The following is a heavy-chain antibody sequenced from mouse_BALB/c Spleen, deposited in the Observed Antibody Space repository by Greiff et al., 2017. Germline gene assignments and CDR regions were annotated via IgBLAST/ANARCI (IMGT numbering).Heavy chain of an antibody. CDR1: GYTFTDYE. CDR2: IDPETGGT. D-gene: IGHD2-1*01. CDR3: TREGALLYAMDY. J-gene: IGHJ4*01. V-gene: IGHV1-15*01. Sequence: VKLVESGAELVRPGASVTLSCKASGYTFTDYEMHWVKQTPVHGLEWIGAIDPETGGTAYNQKFKGKATLTADKSSSTAYMELRSLTSEDSAVYYCTREGALLYAMDYWGQGTSVTVSS.